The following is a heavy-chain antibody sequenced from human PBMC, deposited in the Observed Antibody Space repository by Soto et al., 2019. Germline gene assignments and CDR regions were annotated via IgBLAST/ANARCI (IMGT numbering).Heavy chain of an antibody. CDR2: ISAYNGNT. D-gene: IGHD3-3*01. CDR1: GYTFSSYG. CDR3: ARWGGSDAFDI. Sequence: QVQLVQSGAEVKKPGASVKVSCKASGYTFSSYGIGWVRQAPGQGLEWMGWISAYNGNTYYAQKLQGRVTMTTDTSTSTVYMELRSLRSDDTAVYYCARWGGSDAFDIWGQGTMVTVSS. J-gene: IGHJ3*02. V-gene: IGHV1-18*01.